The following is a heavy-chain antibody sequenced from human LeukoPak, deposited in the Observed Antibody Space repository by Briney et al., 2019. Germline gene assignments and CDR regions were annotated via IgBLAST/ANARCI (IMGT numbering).Heavy chain of an antibody. Sequence: GGSLRLSCAASGFTFSSYGMHWVRQAPGKGLEWVAFIRYDGSNKYYADSVKGRFTISRDNSKNTLYLQMNSLRAEDTAVYYCARVLSGSYPLDYWGQGTLVTVSS. D-gene: IGHD1-26*01. CDR3: ARVLSGSYPLDY. V-gene: IGHV3-30*02. J-gene: IGHJ4*02. CDR1: GFTFSSYG. CDR2: IRYDGSNK.